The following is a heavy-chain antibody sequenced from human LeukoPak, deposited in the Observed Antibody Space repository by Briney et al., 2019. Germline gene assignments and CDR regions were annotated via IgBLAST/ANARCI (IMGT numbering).Heavy chain of an antibody. D-gene: IGHD3-10*01. CDR2: IVVGSGNT. V-gene: IGHV1-58*02. J-gene: IGHJ4*02. CDR1: GFTFTSSA. Sequence: SVKVSCNASGFTFTSSAMQWVRQARGQRLEWIGWIVVGSGNTNYAQKFQERVTITRDMSTSTAYMELSSLRSEDTAVYYCAAVMVRGGIFGGDYWGQGTLVTVSS. CDR3: AAVMVRGGIFGGDY.